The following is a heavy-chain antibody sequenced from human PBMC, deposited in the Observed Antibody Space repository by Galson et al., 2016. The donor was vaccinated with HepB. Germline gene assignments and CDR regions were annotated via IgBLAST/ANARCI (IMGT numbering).Heavy chain of an antibody. CDR2: IYDSGST. CDR1: GGSISSYY. Sequence: ETLSLTCTVSGGSISSYYWSWIRQPPGKGLEWIGFIYDSGSTNYSPSLKSRVTISVDTSTNEFSLKLSSVTAADTAVYFCARGCWYGEEVDFDSWGQGTLVTVSS. V-gene: IGHV4-59*01. J-gene: IGHJ4*02. D-gene: IGHD3-10*01. CDR3: ARGCWYGEEVDFDS.